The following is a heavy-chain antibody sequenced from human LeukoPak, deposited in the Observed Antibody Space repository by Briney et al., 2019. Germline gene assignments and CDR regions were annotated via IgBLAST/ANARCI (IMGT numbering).Heavy chain of an antibody. CDR2: ISSDGGST. CDR3: VRGRYYLDY. D-gene: IGHD5-24*01. J-gene: IGHJ4*02. CDR1: RFSFNSYW. V-gene: IGHV3-74*01. Sequence: GGSPRLSCAASRFSFNSYWMHWVRQAPGMGLVWVSRISSDGGSTIYADSVKGRFTISRDNAKNTLYLQMNTLRAEDTAIYYCVRGRYYLDYWGQGTLVTVSS.